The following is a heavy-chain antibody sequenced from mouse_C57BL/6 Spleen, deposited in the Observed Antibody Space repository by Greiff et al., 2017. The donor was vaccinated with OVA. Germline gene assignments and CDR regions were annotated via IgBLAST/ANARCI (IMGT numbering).Heavy chain of an antibody. D-gene: IGHD2-5*01. J-gene: IGHJ3*01. V-gene: IGHV1-76*01. CDR3: ARGGVYYSNSWFAY. Sequence: QVHVKQSGAELVRPGASVKLSCKASGYTFTDYYINWVKQRPGQGLEWIARIYPGSGNTYYNEKFKGKATLTAEKSSSTAYMQLSSLTSEDSAVYFCARGGVYYSNSWFAYWGQGTLVTVSA. CDR1: GYTFTDYY. CDR2: IYPGSGNT.